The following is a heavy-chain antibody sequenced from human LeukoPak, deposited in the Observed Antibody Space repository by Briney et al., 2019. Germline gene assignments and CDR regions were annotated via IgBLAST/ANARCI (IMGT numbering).Heavy chain of an antibody. CDR3: ARGTGSQYFDY. CDR2: IKQDVSQK. J-gene: IGHJ4*02. D-gene: IGHD3-10*01. CDR1: GFIFSSYW. V-gene: IGHV3-7*01. Sequence: GGSLRLSCAASGFIFSSYWMNWVRQAPGKGLEWVAKIKQDVSQKYYVDSVKGRFTISGDNAKNSLYLQMNSLRAEDTAVYYCARGTGSQYFDYWGQGTLVTVSS.